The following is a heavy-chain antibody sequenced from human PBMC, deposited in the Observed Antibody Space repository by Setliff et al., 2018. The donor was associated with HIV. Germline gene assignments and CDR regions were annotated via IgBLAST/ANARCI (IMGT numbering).Heavy chain of an antibody. J-gene: IGHJ4*02. V-gene: IGHV3-9*01. D-gene: IGHD2-15*01. CDR1: GFIFDDYA. CDR3: ARLVGDCSAGRCYGSDRVLDY. Sequence: GGSLRLSCAASGFIFDDYAMHWVRQAPGKGLEWVSGISWNSGSIGYADSVKGRFTISRDNAKNSLYLQMNSLRAEDTAFYYCARLVGDCSAGRCYGSDRVLDYWGQGTLVTVSS. CDR2: ISWNSGSI.